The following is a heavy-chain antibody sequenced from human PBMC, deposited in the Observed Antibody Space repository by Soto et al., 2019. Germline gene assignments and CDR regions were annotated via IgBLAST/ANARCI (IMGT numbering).Heavy chain of an antibody. CDR3: ARRTKFVVAAAMLNYYYYYMDV. CDR1: GFTFSSYG. D-gene: IGHD2-2*01. Sequence: QVQLVESGGGVVQPGRSLRLSCAASGFTFSSYGMHWVRQAPGKGLEWVAGIWYDGSNKYYADSVKGRFTISRDNSKNTLYLQMTSLRAEDTAVYYCARRTKFVVAAAMLNYYYYYMDVCGNGTTVTVSS. CDR2: IWYDGSNK. J-gene: IGHJ6*03. V-gene: IGHV3-33*01.